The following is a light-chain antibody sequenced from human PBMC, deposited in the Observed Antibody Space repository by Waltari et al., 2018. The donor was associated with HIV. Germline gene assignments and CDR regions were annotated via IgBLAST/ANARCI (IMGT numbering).Light chain of an antibody. CDR2: DNN. CDR1: SSPIAKDT. CDR3: GTWDRSLGGGV. J-gene: IGLJ3*02. Sequence: QSVLPHPPSVSAAPGQKVTISCSGRSSPIAKDTVSWSQHVPGAAPKLVIYDNNKRPSGIPDRFSGFKSGTSATLGITGLQTGDEADYYCGTWDRSLGGGVFGGGTKLTVL. V-gene: IGLV1-51*01.